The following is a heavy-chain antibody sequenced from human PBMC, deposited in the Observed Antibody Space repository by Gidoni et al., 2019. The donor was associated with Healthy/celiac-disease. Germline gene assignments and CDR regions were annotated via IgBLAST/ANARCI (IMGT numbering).Heavy chain of an antibody. V-gene: IGHV1-69*01. D-gene: IGHD6-13*01. CDR2: IIPIFVTS. CDR3: ARDAEYSSSCYGG. Sequence: QVQLVQSGAEVKKPGCAVKVFCKASGGNFSSYASSWVRQAPGKGLEGMGGIIPIFVTSNNAQKCQGRVTITSDESRSTAYLMLSNLSAKDTAVYYGARDAEYSSSCYGGWGQGTLVTVSS. J-gene: IGHJ4*02. CDR1: GGNFSSYA.